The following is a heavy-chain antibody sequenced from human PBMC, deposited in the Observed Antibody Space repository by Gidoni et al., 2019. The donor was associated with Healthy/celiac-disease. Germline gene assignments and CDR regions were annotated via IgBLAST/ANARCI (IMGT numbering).Heavy chain of an antibody. CDR3: TTEGFYVDYDA. CDR2: INSKSDGGTT. D-gene: IGHD4-17*01. J-gene: IGHJ5*02. CDR1: GVTFINAW. V-gene: IGHV3-15*01. Sequence: EVQLVESGGGWVKPGGSLRRSWAAYGVTFINAWMTWVRQAPGKGLEWVGRINSKSDGGTTDYAAPVKGRFTIARDDSNHTLYLQMNSLKTDYTSVYYCTTEGFYVDYDAGGQGTLVTVSS.